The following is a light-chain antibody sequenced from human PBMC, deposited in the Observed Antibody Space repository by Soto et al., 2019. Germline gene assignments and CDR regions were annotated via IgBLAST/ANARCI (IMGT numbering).Light chain of an antibody. CDR3: QQYNNWLLLT. V-gene: IGKV3-15*01. CDR2: GAS. J-gene: IGKJ4*01. CDR1: QSVSNR. Sequence: EIVMTQSPVTLSVSPGERATLSCRASQSVSNRLAWYHQKPGQAPRLLMYGASTRPTGIPARFSGNGFGTEFTLTISSLQSEDSGIYYCQQYNNWLLLTFGGGTKVEIQ.